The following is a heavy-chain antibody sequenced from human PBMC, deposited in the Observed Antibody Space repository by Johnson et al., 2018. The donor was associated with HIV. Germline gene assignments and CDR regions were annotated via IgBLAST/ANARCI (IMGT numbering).Heavy chain of an antibody. V-gene: IGHV3-9*01. D-gene: IGHD2-15*01. J-gene: IGHJ3*01. CDR3: ARDYRGRTVDAFDV. Sequence: WVSGISWNSDTIVYADSVKGRFTISRDNAKNSLYLQMNSLRTEDTALYYCARDYRGRTVDAFDVWGQGTLVIVSS. CDR2: ISWNSDTI.